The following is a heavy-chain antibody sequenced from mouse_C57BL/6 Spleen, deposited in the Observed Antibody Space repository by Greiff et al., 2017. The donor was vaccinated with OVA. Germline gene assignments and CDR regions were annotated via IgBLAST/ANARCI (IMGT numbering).Heavy chain of an antibody. CDR2: IYWDDDK. J-gene: IGHJ4*01. D-gene: IGHD2-4*01. CDR1: GFSLSTSGMG. CDR3: ARREEGNDYVDAMDY. V-gene: IGHV8-12*01. Sequence: QVQLKESGPGILQSSQTLSLTCSFSGFSLSTSGMGVSWIRQPSGKGLEWLAHIYWDDDKRYNPSLKSRLTISKDPSRNQVFLKITSVDTADTATYYCARREEGNDYVDAMDYWGQGTSVTVSS.